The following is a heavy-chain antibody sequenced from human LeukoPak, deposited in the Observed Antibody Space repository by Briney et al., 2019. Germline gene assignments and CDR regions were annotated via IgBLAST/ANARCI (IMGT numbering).Heavy chain of an antibody. J-gene: IGHJ5*02. V-gene: IGHV4-30-4*08. CDR1: GGSISSGDYY. CDR2: IYYSGST. CDR3: ARASWNWWFDP. D-gene: IGHD1-7*01. Sequence: SETLSPTCTVSGGSISSGDYYWGWIRQPPGKGLEWIGYIYYSGSTYYNPSLKSRVTISVDTSKNQFSLKLSSVTAADTAVYYCARASWNWWFDPWGQGTLVTVSS.